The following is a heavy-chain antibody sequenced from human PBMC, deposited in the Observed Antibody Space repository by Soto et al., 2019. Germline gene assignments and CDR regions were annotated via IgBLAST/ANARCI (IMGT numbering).Heavy chain of an antibody. V-gene: IGHV1-2*02. J-gene: IGHJ4*02. CDR2: INPDSGAT. Sequence: HEHLVQSGAEVKRPGASLKVSCKASGYSFTGYYIHWVRQAPGQGLEWMGWINPDSGATNYAQNFQGRVTLTSGTSISTASMDLPSLTSVDTAVYYCARGDYGTGGYPFPYFDYWGQGTLVIVSS. CDR3: ARGDYGTGGYPFPYFDY. D-gene: IGHD2-8*02. CDR1: GYSFTGYY.